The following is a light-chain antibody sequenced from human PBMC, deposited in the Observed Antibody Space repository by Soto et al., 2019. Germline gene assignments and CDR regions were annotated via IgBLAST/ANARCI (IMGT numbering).Light chain of an antibody. V-gene: IGKV1-9*01. CDR1: QGLSSD. J-gene: IGKJ5*01. CDR3: QQLNSYPIT. Sequence: DIQLTQSPSFLSASVGDRVTITCRASQGLSSDLAWYQQKPGKAPKLLIYAASTLQSGVPSRLSGSGSGTAFTLTVSSLQPEDFATYYCQQLNSYPITFGQGTRLEIK. CDR2: AAS.